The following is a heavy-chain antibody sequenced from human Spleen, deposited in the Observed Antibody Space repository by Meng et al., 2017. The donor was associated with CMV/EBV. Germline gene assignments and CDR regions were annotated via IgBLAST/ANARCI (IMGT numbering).Heavy chain of an antibody. V-gene: IGHV3-33*01. CDR2: IWFDGSTK. CDR1: GFTFNTYG. CDR3: AQGDNYFDY. D-gene: IGHD3-16*01. J-gene: IGHJ4*02. Sequence: RLSCAASGFTFNTYGMHWVRQAPGKGLEWVAVIWFDGSTKYYGDSVKGRFIVSRDTSKNTLYLHMNSLRAEDTAVYYCAQGDNYFDYWGQGTLVTVSS.